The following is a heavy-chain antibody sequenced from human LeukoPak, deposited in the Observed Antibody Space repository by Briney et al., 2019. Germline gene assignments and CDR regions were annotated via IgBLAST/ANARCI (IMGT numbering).Heavy chain of an antibody. CDR3: ARHPIVLRKFDY. CDR2: INHSGST. J-gene: IGHJ4*02. CDR1: GGSFSGYY. Sequence: SETLSLTCAVYGGSFSGYYWSWIRQPPGKGLEWIGEINHSGSTNYNPSLKSRVTISVDTSKNQFPLKLSSVTAADTAVYYCARHPIVLRKFDYWGQGTLVTVSS. V-gene: IGHV4-34*01. D-gene: IGHD2-15*01.